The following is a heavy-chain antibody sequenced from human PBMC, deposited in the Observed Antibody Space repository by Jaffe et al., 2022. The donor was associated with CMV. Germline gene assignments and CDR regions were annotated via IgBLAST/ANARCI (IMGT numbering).Heavy chain of an antibody. CDR1: GFTFGDYA. CDR3: TRDYPVVVPAAIPYYYYGMDV. V-gene: IGHV3-49*05. CDR2: IRSKAYGGTT. J-gene: IGHJ6*02. Sequence: EVQLVESGGGLVKPGRSLRLSCTASGFTFGDYAMSWFRQAPGKGLEWVGFIRSKAYGGTTEYAASVKGRFTISRDDSKSIAYLQMNSLKTEDTAVYYCTRDYPVVVPAAIPYYYYGMDVWGQGTTVTVSS. D-gene: IGHD2-2*02.